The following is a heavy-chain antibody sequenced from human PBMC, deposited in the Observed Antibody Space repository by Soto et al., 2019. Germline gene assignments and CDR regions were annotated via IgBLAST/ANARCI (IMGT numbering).Heavy chain of an antibody. CDR2: INHSGST. D-gene: IGHD6-6*01. V-gene: IGHV4-34*01. J-gene: IGHJ5*02. Sequence: SETLSLTCAVCGGSFSGYYWSWIRQPPGKGLEWIGEINHSGSTNYNPSLKSRVTISVDTSKNQFSLKLSSVTAADTAVYYCARYKMLYSSFWRGNWFDPWGQGTLVTVSP. CDR3: ARYKMLYSSFWRGNWFDP. CDR1: GGSFSGYY.